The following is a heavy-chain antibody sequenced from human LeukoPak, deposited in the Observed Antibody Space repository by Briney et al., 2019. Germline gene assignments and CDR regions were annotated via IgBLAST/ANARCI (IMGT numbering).Heavy chain of an antibody. J-gene: IGHJ6*03. CDR2: IMPLFNTA. V-gene: IGHV1-69*05. CDR3: ARVDRYHYYLDV. Sequence: SVKVSCKASGGTFSSYSITWVRLAPGQGLEWMGGIMPLFNTANYAQQFQGRVTITTDESTSTAYMELSSLRFEATAMYYCARVDRYHYYLDVWGKGTTVTVSS. CDR1: GGTFSSYS.